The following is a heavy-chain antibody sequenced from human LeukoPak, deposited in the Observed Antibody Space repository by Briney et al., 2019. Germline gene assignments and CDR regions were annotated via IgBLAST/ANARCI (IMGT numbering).Heavy chain of an antibody. D-gene: IGHD3-10*01. J-gene: IGHJ5*01. Sequence: SETLSLTCTVSDGSISSGSYYWGWIRQPPGKGLEWIANIHYSGITYYNPSLKSRVTISVDTSKNQFSLKLTSVTAADTAFYYCARQPHAFDNWFDSWAREPWSPSPQ. CDR3: ARQPHAFDNWFDS. CDR2: IHYSGIT. CDR1: DGSISSGSYY. V-gene: IGHV4-39*01.